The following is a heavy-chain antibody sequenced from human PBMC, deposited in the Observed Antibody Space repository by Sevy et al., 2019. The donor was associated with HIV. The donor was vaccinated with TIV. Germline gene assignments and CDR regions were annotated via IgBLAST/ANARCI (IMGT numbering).Heavy chain of an antibody. CDR1: GLTFSTYS. CDR3: ARGASSGWDYFDY. V-gene: IGHV3-21*01. Sequence: GGSLRLSCAASGLTFSTYSMSWVRQAPGKGLEWVSYISGFNNYIYYADSLRGRFTISRDNAKNSLYLQMNNLRAEDTAVYYCARGASSGWDYFDYWGQGTLVTVSS. J-gene: IGHJ4*02. CDR2: ISGFNNYI. D-gene: IGHD6-19*01.